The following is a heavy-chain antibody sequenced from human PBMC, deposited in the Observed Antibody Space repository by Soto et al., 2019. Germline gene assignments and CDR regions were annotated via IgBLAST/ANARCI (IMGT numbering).Heavy chain of an antibody. CDR1: GFTFISYS. J-gene: IGHJ4*02. D-gene: IGHD2-8*01. Sequence: GGCLRLSCAASGFTFISYSMNWIRQAPGKGLEWVSSISRSGSAIYYADSVKGRFTISRDNARNSLYLQMDSLRAEDTAVYYCAARYCTDGVCPFDYWGRGTQVTVSS. CDR2: ISRSGSAI. CDR3: AARYCTDGVCPFDY. V-gene: IGHV3-21*01.